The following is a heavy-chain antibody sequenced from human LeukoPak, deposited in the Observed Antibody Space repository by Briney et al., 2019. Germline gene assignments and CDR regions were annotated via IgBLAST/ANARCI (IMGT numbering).Heavy chain of an antibody. D-gene: IGHD6-19*01. J-gene: IGHJ6*03. CDR3: GRYGLGYYYMDV. V-gene: IGHV3-23*01. Sequence: SGGSLRLSCAASGFTFSSYTMQWVRQAPGKGLEWVSAISGSGGSTYYADSVKGRFTVSRDNSKNTLYLQMNSLRAEDAAVYYCGRYGLGYYYMDVWGKGTTVTVSS. CDR1: GFTFSSYT. CDR2: ISGSGGST.